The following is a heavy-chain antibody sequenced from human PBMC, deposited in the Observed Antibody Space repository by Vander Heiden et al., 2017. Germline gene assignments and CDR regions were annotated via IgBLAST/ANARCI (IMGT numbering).Heavy chain of an antibody. CDR2: INAGNGNT. V-gene: IGHV1-3*01. J-gene: IGHJ4*02. CDR3: ARDREGGYYFDY. D-gene: IGHD1-26*01. CDR1: GYTFTSYA. Sequence: QVQLVQSGAEVKKPGASVKVSCKASGYTFTSYAMHWVRQAPGQRLEWMGWINAGNGNTKYSQKFQGRVTITRDTSASTAYMELSSLRSEDTAVYYCARDREGGYYFDYWGQGTLVTVSS.